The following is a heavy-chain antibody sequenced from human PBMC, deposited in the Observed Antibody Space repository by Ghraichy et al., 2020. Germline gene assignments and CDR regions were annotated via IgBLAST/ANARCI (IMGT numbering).Heavy chain of an antibody. CDR1: GGSISSGGYY. J-gene: IGHJ6*02. Sequence: SETLSLTCTVSGGSISSGGYYWSWIRQHPGKGLEWIGYIYYSGSTYYNPSLKSRVTISVDTSKNQFSLKLSSVTAADTAVYYCARDVVPAAEGYYYYGMDVWGQGNTVTVSS. V-gene: IGHV4-31*03. CDR3: ARDVVPAAEGYYYYGMDV. CDR2: IYYSGST. D-gene: IGHD2-2*01.